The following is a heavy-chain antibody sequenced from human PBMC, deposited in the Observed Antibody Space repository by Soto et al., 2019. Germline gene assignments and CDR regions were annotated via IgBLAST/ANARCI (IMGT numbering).Heavy chain of an antibody. D-gene: IGHD6-19*01. V-gene: IGHV4-59*01. Sequence: PSETLSLTCTVSGGSISSYYWSWIRQPPGKGLEWIGYIYYSGSTNYNPSLKSRVTISVDTSKNQFSLKLSSVTAADTAVYYCARDNIAVAGNWFDPWGQGTLVTVSS. CDR1: GGSISSYY. CDR3: ARDNIAVAGNWFDP. J-gene: IGHJ5*02. CDR2: IYYSGST.